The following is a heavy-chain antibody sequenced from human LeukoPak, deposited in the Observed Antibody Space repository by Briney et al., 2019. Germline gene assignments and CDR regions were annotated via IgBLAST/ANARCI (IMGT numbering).Heavy chain of an antibody. V-gene: IGHV3-11*01. D-gene: IGHD6-19*01. J-gene: IGHJ4*02. CDR2: IGYSATTV. Sequence: PGGSLRLSSAASGFTFSDYYMTWIRQAPGKGLEWISYIGYSATTVFYADSVRGRFTISRDDAKNSLFLQMDSLRAEDTAVYYCARTLAVADHWGQGTLVTVSS. CDR1: GFTFSDYY. CDR3: ARTLAVADH.